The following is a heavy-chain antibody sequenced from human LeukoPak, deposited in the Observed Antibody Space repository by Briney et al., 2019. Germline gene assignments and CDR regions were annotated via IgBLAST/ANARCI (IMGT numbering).Heavy chain of an antibody. J-gene: IGHJ4*02. CDR2: INHSGSA. CDR1: GGSISSYY. V-gene: IGHV4-34*01. CDR3: ARGQGTVTTH. D-gene: IGHD4-17*01. Sequence: SETLSLTCTVSGGSISSYYWSWIRQPAGKGLEWIGEINHSGSANYNPSLKSRVTISLDTSKNQFSLKLSSVTAAETAVYYCARGQGTVTTHWGQGTLVTVSS.